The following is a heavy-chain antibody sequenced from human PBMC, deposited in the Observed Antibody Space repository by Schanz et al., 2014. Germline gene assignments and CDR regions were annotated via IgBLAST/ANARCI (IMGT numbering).Heavy chain of an antibody. J-gene: IGHJ4*02. Sequence: EVHLVESGGGLVKRGGSLRLSCTASGFAFSSYSMNWVRQAPGKGLEWVSAISGSGGSTYYADSVKGRFTISRDNSKNTLYLQMNSLRAEDTAVYYCAKDPSHGDYDYYFDYWGQGTLVTVSS. CDR1: GFAFSSYS. CDR3: AKDPSHGDYDYYFDY. V-gene: IGHV3-23*04. CDR2: ISGSGGST. D-gene: IGHD3-22*01.